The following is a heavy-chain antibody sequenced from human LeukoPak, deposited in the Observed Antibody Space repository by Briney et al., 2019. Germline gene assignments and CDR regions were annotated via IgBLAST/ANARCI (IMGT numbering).Heavy chain of an antibody. V-gene: IGHV1-18*01. CDR1: GYTFTSYG. J-gene: IGHJ5*02. CDR3: ARSWNDRNWFDP. Sequence: ASVKVSCKASGYTFTSYGISWVRQAPGQGLEWMGWISAYNGNTNYAQKLQGRVTMTTDTSTSTAYVELRSLRSDDTAMYYCARSWNDRNWFDPWGQGTLVTVSS. CDR2: ISAYNGNT. D-gene: IGHD1-1*01.